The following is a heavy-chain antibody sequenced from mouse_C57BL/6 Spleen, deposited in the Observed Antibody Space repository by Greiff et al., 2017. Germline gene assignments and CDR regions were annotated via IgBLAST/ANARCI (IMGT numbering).Heavy chain of an antibody. CDR2: ISSGSSTI. Sequence: VQLKQSGGGLVKPGGSLKLSCAASGFTFSDYGMHWVRQAPEKGLEWVAYISSGSSTIYYADTVKGRFTISRDNAKNTLFLQMTSLRSEDTAMYYCARGGVYYYGSSYGDAMDYWGQGTSVTVSS. V-gene: IGHV5-17*01. D-gene: IGHD1-1*01. CDR1: GFTFSDYG. J-gene: IGHJ4*01. CDR3: ARGGVYYYGSSYGDAMDY.